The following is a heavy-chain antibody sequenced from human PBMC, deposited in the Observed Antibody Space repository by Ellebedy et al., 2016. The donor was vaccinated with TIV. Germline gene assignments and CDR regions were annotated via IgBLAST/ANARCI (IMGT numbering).Heavy chain of an antibody. V-gene: IGHV1-46*01. J-gene: IGHJ5*02. CDR1: GYTFTSYY. Sequence: ASVKVSCXASGYTFTSYYMHWVRQAPGQGLEWMGIINPSGGSTSYAQKFQGRVTMTRDTSTSTVYMELSSLRSEDTAVYYCARAGAVTMVRGVIGWFDPWGQGTLVTVSS. CDR3: ARAGAVTMVRGVIGWFDP. D-gene: IGHD3-10*01. CDR2: INPSGGST.